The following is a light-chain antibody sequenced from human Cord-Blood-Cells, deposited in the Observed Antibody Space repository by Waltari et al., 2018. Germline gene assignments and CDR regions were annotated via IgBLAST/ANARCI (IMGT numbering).Light chain of an antibody. CDR1: SSNIGAGYD. CDR2: GNS. J-gene: IGLJ3*02. Sequence: QSVLTQPPSVSGAHGQRVTISCTGSSSNIGAGYDVHWYQQLPGTAPKLLTYGNSNRPSGVPDRFSGSKSGTSASLAITGLQAEDEADYYCQSYDSSLSVWVFGGGTKLTVL. CDR3: QSYDSSLSVWV. V-gene: IGLV1-40*01.